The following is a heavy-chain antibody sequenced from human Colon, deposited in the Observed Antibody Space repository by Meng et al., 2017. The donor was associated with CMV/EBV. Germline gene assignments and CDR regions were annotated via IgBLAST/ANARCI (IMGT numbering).Heavy chain of an antibody. CDR2: INSDGGKA. D-gene: IGHD6-13*01. V-gene: IGHV3-74*01. Sequence: GSGYTFNNYWMHWVRQAPGKGLVWVARINSDGGKASYPDAVRGRFTVSRDNAKNSLYLQMNSLRADDTAVYYCARVPYSSHSGLDFWGQGTLVTVSS. CDR3: ARVPYSSHSGLDF. CDR1: GYTFNNYW. J-gene: IGHJ1*01.